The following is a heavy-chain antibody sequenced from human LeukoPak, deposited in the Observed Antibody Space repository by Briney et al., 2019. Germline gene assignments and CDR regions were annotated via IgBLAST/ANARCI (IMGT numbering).Heavy chain of an antibody. CDR3: ARDLGWSGYYNWFDP. Sequence: SETLSLTCAVYGGSFSGYYWSWIRQPPGKGLEWIGEINRSGSTNSNPSLKSRVTISVDTSKNQFSLKLSSVTAADTAVHYCARDLGWSGYYNWFDPWGQGTLVTVSS. CDR2: INRSGST. V-gene: IGHV4-34*01. D-gene: IGHD3-3*01. CDR1: GGSFSGYY. J-gene: IGHJ5*02.